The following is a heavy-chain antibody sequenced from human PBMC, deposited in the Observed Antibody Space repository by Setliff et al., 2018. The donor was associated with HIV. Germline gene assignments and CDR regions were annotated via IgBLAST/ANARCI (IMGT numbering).Heavy chain of an antibody. CDR2: IYYSGRI. CDR3: ARSSGYYSTVFY. V-gene: IGHV4-31*11. J-gene: IGHJ4*02. CDR1: GDSITRGGYY. Sequence: SETLSLTCAVSGDSITRGGYYWSWIRQFAGKGLEWIADIYYSGRINYNPSLKSRVTISVDTSKNQFSLKLSSVTAADTAVYYCARSSGYYSTVFYWGQGTRVTVSS. D-gene: IGHD3-22*01.